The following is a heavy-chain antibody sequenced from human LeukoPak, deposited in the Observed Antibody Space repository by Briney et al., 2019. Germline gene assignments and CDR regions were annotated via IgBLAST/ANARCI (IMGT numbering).Heavy chain of an antibody. CDR2: IYHSGST. D-gene: IGHD2-2*02. CDR1: GYSISSGYY. Sequence: SETLSLTCAVSGYSISSGYYWGWIRQPPGRGLEWIGSIYHSGSTYYNPSLKSRVTISVDKSKNQFTLKLSSVTDADTAVYYCARHDCSSTSCYTSPFDYWGQGTLVTVSS. J-gene: IGHJ4*02. CDR3: ARHDCSSTSCYTSPFDY. V-gene: IGHV4-38-2*01.